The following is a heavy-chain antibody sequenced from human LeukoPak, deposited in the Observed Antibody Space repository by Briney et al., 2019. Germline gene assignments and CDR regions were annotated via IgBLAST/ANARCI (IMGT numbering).Heavy chain of an antibody. J-gene: IGHJ4*02. Sequence: PGGSLRLFCVASGFTFSNYWMHWVRQAPRKGLVWASRIDYRGTGAAYADSVKGRLTIPRDNAKNTLYLQMNSLSAEDTAVYYCVRGTMIAIDQLDYWGQGTLVTVSS. D-gene: IGHD3-22*01. CDR1: GFTFSNYW. V-gene: IGHV3-74*01. CDR2: IDYRGTGA. CDR3: VRGTMIAIDQLDY.